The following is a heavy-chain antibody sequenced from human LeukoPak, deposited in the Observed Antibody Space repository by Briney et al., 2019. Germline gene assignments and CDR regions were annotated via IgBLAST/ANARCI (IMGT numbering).Heavy chain of an antibody. CDR2: IYYSGST. D-gene: IGHD3-22*01. V-gene: IGHV4-59*01. CDR1: GASISSYY. J-gene: IGHJ5*02. CDR3: ARVDYYDSSGYYFNNWFDP. Sequence: PSETLSLTCTVSGASISSYYWSWIRQPPGKGLEWIGYIYYSGSTNYNPSLKSRVTISVDTSKNQFSLKLSSVTAADTAVYYCARVDYYDSSGYYFNNWFDPWGQGTLVTVSS.